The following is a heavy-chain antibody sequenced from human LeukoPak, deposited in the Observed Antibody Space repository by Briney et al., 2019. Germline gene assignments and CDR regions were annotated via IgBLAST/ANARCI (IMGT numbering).Heavy chain of an antibody. V-gene: IGHV1-69*13. CDR2: IIPIFGTS. CDR3: ARYYSGWYYFDY. CDR1: GYTLTELS. D-gene: IGHD6-19*01. Sequence: GASVKVSCKVSGYTLTELSMHWVRQAPGQGLGWMGGIIPIFGTSNYAQKFQGRVTITADESTSTAYMELSSLRSEDTAVYYCARYYSGWYYFDYWGQGTLVTVSS. J-gene: IGHJ4*02.